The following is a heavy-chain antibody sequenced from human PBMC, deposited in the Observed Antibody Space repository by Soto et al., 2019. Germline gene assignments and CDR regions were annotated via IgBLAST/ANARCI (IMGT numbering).Heavy chain of an antibody. CDR3: ARGGTYYDFWSGVTDY. D-gene: IGHD3-3*01. Sequence: GGSLRLSCAASGFTFSSYCMHWVRQAPGKGLEWVAVIWYDGSNKYYADSVKGRFTISRDNSKNTLYLQMNSLRAEDTAVYYCARGGTYYDFWSGVTDYWGQGTLVTVSS. CDR1: GFTFSSYC. J-gene: IGHJ4*02. V-gene: IGHV3-33*01. CDR2: IWYDGSNK.